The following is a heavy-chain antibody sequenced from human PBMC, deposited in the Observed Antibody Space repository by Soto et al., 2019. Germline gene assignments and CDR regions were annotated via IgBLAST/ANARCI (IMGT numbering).Heavy chain of an antibody. Sequence: GGSLRLSCAASGFTFSSYAMHWVRQAPGRGLEWVAGISYDGDKKYHADSVKGRFTISRDNSKNTLYLQMNTLRTEDTAVYYCAVEYDAFDFWGQGTMVTVS. D-gene: IGHD3-3*01. CDR1: GFTFSSYA. V-gene: IGHV3-30-3*01. J-gene: IGHJ3*01. CDR3: AVEYDAFDF. CDR2: ISYDGDKK.